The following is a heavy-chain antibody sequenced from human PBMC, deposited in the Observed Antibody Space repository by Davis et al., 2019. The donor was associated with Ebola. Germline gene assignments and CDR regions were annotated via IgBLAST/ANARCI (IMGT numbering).Heavy chain of an antibody. J-gene: IGHJ4*02. Sequence: GESLKISCAASGFTFNNYWMHWVRQGPGKGLVWVSRINTDGSSTTYADSVKGRFTISRDNAKNTLYLQMNSLRAEDTAVYYCAREARGWNDREFDYWGQGTLVTVSS. CDR1: GFTFNNYW. D-gene: IGHD1-1*01. CDR2: INTDGSST. V-gene: IGHV3-74*01. CDR3: AREARGWNDREFDY.